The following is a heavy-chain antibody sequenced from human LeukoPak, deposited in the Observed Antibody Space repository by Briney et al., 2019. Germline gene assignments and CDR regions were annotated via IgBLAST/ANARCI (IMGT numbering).Heavy chain of an antibody. Sequence: ASVKVSCKASGYTFTSYYMHWVRQAPGQGLEWMGIINPSGGSTSYAQKFQGRVTMTTDTSTSTAYMELRSLRSDDTAAYYCARDEWGLDYYDSSGYFDYWGQGTLVTVSS. J-gene: IGHJ4*02. CDR2: INPSGGST. D-gene: IGHD3-22*01. CDR3: ARDEWGLDYYDSSGYFDY. V-gene: IGHV1-46*01. CDR1: GYTFTSYY.